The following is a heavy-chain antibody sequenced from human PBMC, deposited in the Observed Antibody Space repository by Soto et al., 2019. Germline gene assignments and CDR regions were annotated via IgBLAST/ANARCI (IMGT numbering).Heavy chain of an antibody. CDR2: IYYTGST. J-gene: IGHJ5*02. CDR1: GGSISNYY. V-gene: IGHV4-59*01. CDR3: ARSSTGYRFDP. Sequence: QVQLQESGPGLVKPSETLFLTCTVSGGSISNYYWTWIRQPPGKGLEWIGYIYYTGSTNYSPSLKSRVTLFVDKSNNQFSLRLSSVSTADTAVYYCARSSTGYRFDPWGQGTLVTVSS. D-gene: IGHD6-25*01.